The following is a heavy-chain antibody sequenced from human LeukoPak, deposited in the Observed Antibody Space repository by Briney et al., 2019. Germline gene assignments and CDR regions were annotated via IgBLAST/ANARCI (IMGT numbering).Heavy chain of an antibody. CDR2: IWYDGSNK. J-gene: IGHJ3*02. D-gene: IGHD3-10*01. CDR1: GFTFSSYG. Sequence: GRSLRLSCAASGFTFSSYGMHWVRQAPGKGLEWVAVIWYDGSNKYYADSVKGRFTISRDNSKNTLYLQMNSLRAEDTAVYYCARGEAYYGSGSYFAFDIWGQGTMVTVSS. V-gene: IGHV3-33*01. CDR3: ARGEAYYGSGSYFAFDI.